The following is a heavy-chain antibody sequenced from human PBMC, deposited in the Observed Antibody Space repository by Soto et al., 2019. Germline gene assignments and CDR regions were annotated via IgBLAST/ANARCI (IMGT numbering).Heavy chain of an antibody. V-gene: IGHV3-48*01. CDR3: ARHPERIAEIGWFDP. D-gene: IGHD6-13*01. CDR2: ISSSSSTI. Sequence: EVQLVESGGGLVQHGGSLRLSCAASGFTFSSYSMNWVRQAPGKGLEWVSYISSSSSTIYYADSVKGRFTISRDNAKNSLYLQMNSLRAVDTAVYYCARHPERIAEIGWFDPWGQGTLVTVSS. CDR1: GFTFSSYS. J-gene: IGHJ5*02.